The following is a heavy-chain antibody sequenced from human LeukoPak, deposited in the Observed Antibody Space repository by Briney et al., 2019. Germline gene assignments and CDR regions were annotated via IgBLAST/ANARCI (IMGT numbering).Heavy chain of an antibody. CDR2: IDGLDGST. CDR3: SVRRGDYYDY. CDR1: GLTFTSQA. Sequence: PGGSLRLSCAASGLTFTSQAMSWFRQAPGKGLEWVSAIDGLDGSTYYADSVRGRFTMSRENPKNTLSLQMSSLRADDAALYFCSVRRGDYYDYWGQGTLVTVAS. V-gene: IGHV3-23*01. D-gene: IGHD3-10*02. J-gene: IGHJ4*02.